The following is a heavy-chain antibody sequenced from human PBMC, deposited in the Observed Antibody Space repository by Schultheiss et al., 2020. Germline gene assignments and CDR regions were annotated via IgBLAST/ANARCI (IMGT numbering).Heavy chain of an antibody. D-gene: IGHD5-18*01. CDR3: AKDRWLQLSYYDY. V-gene: IGHV3-23*01. Sequence: GGSLRLSCAASGFTFSSYAMSWVRQAPGKGLEWVSAISGSGGSKYYAASVKGRFTITSDNSNNPLYLQMNSLRAEDTAVYYCAKDRWLQLSYYDYWGQGTLGTVSS. J-gene: IGHJ4*02. CDR1: GFTFSSYA. CDR2: ISGSGGSK.